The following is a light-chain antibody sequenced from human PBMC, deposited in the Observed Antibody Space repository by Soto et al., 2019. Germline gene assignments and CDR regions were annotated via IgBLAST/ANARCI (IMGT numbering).Light chain of an antibody. J-gene: IGKJ4*01. CDR2: KAS. CDR1: QSISTW. CDR3: QQYNSYSPLT. Sequence: DIQMTQSPSTLPASVGDRVTITWRANQSISTWLAWYQQKPGKAPNLLIYKASRLETGVPSRFSGSGSGTEFTLTISFLQPDDFATYYCQQYNSYSPLTFGGGTKVDI. V-gene: IGKV1-5*03.